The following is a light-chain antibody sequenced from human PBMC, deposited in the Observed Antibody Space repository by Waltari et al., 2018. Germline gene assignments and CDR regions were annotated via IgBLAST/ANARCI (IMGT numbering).Light chain of an antibody. J-gene: IGKJ3*01. Sequence: EIVLTQSPGTRSLSPGERATLSCRASQSVSSSYLAWYQQKPGQAPRLLIYGASSRATGIPDRFSGSGSGTDFTLTISRLEPEDFAVYYCQQYGSSPETFGPGTNVDIK. CDR1: QSVSSSY. CDR2: GAS. CDR3: QQYGSSPET. V-gene: IGKV3-20*01.